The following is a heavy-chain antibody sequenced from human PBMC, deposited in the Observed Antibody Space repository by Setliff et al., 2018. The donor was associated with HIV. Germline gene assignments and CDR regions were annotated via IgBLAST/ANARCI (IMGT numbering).Heavy chain of an antibody. CDR1: GFSLATDGVA. V-gene: IGHV2-5*02. Sequence: SGPTLVNPTQTLTLTCDFSGFSLATDGVAVGWIRQPPGKGPEWLALIYWDDDTRYNPSLKNRLTITKDTSRNQVDLTVSNVDPVDTATYFCVHVSYYREVYFDAWGQGILVTVSS. J-gene: IGHJ4*01. CDR2: IYWDDDT. D-gene: IGHD3-10*01. CDR3: VHVSYYREVYFDA.